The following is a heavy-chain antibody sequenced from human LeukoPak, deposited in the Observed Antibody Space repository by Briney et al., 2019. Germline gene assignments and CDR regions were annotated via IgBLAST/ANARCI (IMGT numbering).Heavy chain of an antibody. CDR2: IYYSGST. CDR3: ARYASNYGTPGDAGAWFDP. V-gene: IGHV4-59*01. D-gene: IGHD4-11*01. Sequence: PSETLSLTCTVSGGSISSYYRSWIRQPPGKGLEWIGYIYYSGSTNYNPSLKSRVTISVDTSKNQFSLKLSSVTAADTAVYYCARYASNYGTPGDAGAWFDPWGQGTLVTVSS. CDR1: GGSISSYY. J-gene: IGHJ5*02.